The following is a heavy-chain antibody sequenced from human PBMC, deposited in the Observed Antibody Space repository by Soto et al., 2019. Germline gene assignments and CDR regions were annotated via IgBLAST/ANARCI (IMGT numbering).Heavy chain of an antibody. D-gene: IGHD3-9*01. CDR3: AFPPYYDMEGCDS. Sequence: QVQLVQSGAEVKKPGASVKVSCKASGYTFTSYDINWVRQATGQGLEWMGWMNPNSGNTAYAQKFQGRVTMIRNTSISTAFMEVSSLRSEDTAVYYCAFPPYYDMEGCDSWGQGTLVTVSP. CDR1: GYTFTSYD. V-gene: IGHV1-8*01. J-gene: IGHJ4*02. CDR2: MNPNSGNT.